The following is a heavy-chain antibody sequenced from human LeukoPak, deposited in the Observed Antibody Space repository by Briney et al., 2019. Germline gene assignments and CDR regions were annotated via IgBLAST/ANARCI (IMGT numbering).Heavy chain of an antibody. D-gene: IGHD2-15*01. J-gene: IGHJ6*02. Sequence: PSETLSLTCTVSGGSINSGGYYWRWIRQTPGMGLEWIGYISYSGSAHYHPSLKSRVIISVDTSKNQLALRLTSVTAADTAVYYCATRDCSGGSCYGYYGMDVWGQGATVTVSS. CDR3: ATRDCSGGSCYGYYGMDV. CDR1: GGSINSGGYY. V-gene: IGHV4-31*03. CDR2: ISYSGSA.